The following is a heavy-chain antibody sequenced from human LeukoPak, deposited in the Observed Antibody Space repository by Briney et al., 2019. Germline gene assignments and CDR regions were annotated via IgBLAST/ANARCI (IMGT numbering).Heavy chain of an antibody. CDR1: GSRFTNYW. V-gene: IGHV5-51*01. CDR2: IYPGDSDI. J-gene: IGHJ4*02. D-gene: IGHD1-14*01. CDR3: ARLEDNRGSGYYFDY. Sequence: GESLKISCQGSGSRFTNYWIGWVRQMPGKGLEWMGIIYPGDSDIRYRSSFQGQVTISADKSISTAYLQWSSLKASDTAKYYCARLEDNRGSGYYFDYWGQGTLVTVSS.